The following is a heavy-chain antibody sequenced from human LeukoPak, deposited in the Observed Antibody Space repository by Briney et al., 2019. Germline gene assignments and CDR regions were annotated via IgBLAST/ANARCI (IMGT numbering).Heavy chain of an antibody. CDR3: ARFPTIFGVVIVGWFDP. Sequence: SETLSLTCTVSGGSISSGGYYWSWIRQHPGKGLEWIGYIYYSGSTYYNPSLKSRVTISVDTSKNQFSLKLSSVTAADTAVYYCARFPTIFGVVIVGWFDPWGQGTLVTVSS. J-gene: IGHJ5*02. CDR1: GGSISSGGYY. CDR2: IYYSGST. D-gene: IGHD3-3*01. V-gene: IGHV4-31*03.